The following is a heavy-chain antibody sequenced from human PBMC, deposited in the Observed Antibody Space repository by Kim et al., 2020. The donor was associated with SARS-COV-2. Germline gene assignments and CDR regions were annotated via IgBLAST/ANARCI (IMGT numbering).Heavy chain of an antibody. V-gene: IGHV3-66*01. CDR1: GFTIVNTY. CDR2: IYGGDIT. Sequence: GGSLRLSCAASGFTIVNTYMSWVRQSPGKGLECVSLIYGGDITYYADSVKGRFSISRDISKNTLYLQMDSLRAEDTAVYYCATTGGDSSGWFYFDFRGQG. D-gene: IGHD6-19*01. J-gene: IGHJ4*02. CDR3: ATTGGDSSGWFYFDF.